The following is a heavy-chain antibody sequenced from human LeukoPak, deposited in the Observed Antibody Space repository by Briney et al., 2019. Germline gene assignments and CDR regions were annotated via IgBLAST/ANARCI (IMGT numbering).Heavy chain of an antibody. CDR3: ARDLNVYDFPPPFVCSY. J-gene: IGHJ4*02. Sequence: GGSLRLSCAASGFTFSSYAMHWVRQAPGKGLEWVAVISYDGSNKYYADSVKGRFTISRDNSKNTLYLQMNSLRAEDTAVYYCARDLNVYDFPPPFVCSYWGQGTLVTVSS. CDR1: GFTFSSYA. D-gene: IGHD3-3*01. V-gene: IGHV3-30*01. CDR2: ISYDGSNK.